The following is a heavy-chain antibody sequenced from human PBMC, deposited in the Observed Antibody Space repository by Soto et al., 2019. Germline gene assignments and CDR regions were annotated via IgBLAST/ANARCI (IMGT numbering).Heavy chain of an antibody. CDR1: GYTFSTYA. Sequence: ASVKVSCKASGYTFSTYAMHWVRQAPGQRLEWMGWLNGGTGQTRYSQKFQDRVIITREASASTGYMELSSLTSEDTAVYYCARGKGREENHFYYGADIWGQGTTVTVSS. D-gene: IGHD1-26*01. CDR2: LNGGTGQT. J-gene: IGHJ6*02. V-gene: IGHV1-3*01. CDR3: ARGKGREENHFYYGADI.